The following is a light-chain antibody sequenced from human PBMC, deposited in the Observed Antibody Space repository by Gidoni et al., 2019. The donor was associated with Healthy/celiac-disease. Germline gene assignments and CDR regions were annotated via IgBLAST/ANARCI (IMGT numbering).Light chain of an antibody. V-gene: IGLV1-40*01. J-gene: IGLJ2*01. Sequence: QSVLTQPPSVSVAPGQRVTISCTGSSSNIGAGYDVHWYQQLPGTPPNILIYGNSQRPSGVPDRFSGSKSGTSASLAITGLQAEDEADYYCQSYDSSLSGNVVFGGGTKLTVL. CDR2: GNS. CDR3: QSYDSSLSGNVV. CDR1: SSNIGAGYD.